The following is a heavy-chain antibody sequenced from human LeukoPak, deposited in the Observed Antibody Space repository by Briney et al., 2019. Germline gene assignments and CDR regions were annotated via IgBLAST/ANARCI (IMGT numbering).Heavy chain of an antibody. Sequence: PSETLSLTCAVSGGSITSTNWWTWVRQPPGKGLEWIGEIYHSGSTNYNPSLKSRVTISVDKSRTQFSLRLRSVIAADTAVYYCASARENYDVLTGYYKGGSFDYWGQGTLVTVSS. CDR1: GGSITSTNW. D-gene: IGHD3-9*01. CDR2: IYHSGST. V-gene: IGHV4-4*02. J-gene: IGHJ4*02. CDR3: ASARENYDVLTGYYKGGSFDY.